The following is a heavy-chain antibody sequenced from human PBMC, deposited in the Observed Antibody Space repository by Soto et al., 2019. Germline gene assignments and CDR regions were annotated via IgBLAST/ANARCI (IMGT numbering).Heavy chain of an antibody. CDR1: GGSISSGGYS. D-gene: IGHD3-22*01. CDR3: ARGYDSSGYYSRGWFDP. CDR2: IHHSGST. Sequence: SETLSLTCAVSGGSISSGGYSWSWIRQPPGKGLEWIGYIHHSGSTYYNPSLKSRVTISVDRSKNQFSLKLSSVTAADTAVYYCARGYDSSGYYSRGWFDPWGQGTLVTVSS. V-gene: IGHV4-30-2*01. J-gene: IGHJ5*02.